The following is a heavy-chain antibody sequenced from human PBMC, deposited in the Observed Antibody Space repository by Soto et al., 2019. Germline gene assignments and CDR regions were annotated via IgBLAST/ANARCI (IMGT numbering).Heavy chain of an antibody. J-gene: IGHJ6*02. D-gene: IGHD2-2*01. CDR3: ARDRYCSSTSCSYGMDV. V-gene: IGHV1-18*01. CDR2: ISAYNGNT. CDR1: GYTFTSYG. Sequence: ASVKVSCKASGYTFTSYGISWVRQAPGQGFEWMGWISAYNGNTNYAQKLQGRVTMTTDTSTSTAYMELRSLRSDDTAVYYCARDRYCSSTSCSYGMDVWGQGTTVTVSS.